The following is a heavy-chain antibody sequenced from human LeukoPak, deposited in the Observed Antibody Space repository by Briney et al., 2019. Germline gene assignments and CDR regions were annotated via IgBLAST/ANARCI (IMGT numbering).Heavy chain of an antibody. D-gene: IGHD6-19*01. CDR1: GFTFSSYA. CDR3: ARDYDDYSSGWYLY. V-gene: IGHV3-30-3*01. J-gene: IGHJ4*02. CDR2: ISYDGSNK. Sequence: GGSLRLSCAASGFTFSSYAMRWVRQAPGKGLEWVAVISYDGSNKYYADSVKGRFTISRDNSKNTLYLQMNSLRAEDTAVYYCARDYDDYSSGWYLYWGQGTLVTVSS.